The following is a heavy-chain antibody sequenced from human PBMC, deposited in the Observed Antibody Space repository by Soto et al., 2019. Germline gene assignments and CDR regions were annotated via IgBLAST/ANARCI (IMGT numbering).Heavy chain of an antibody. D-gene: IGHD4-17*01. CDR1: GYIFNSFG. CDR2: ISAYTGNT. J-gene: IGHJ4*02. Sequence: QVQLVQSGGEVKKPGASVKVSCKASGYIFNSFGISWVRQAPGQGREWMGWISAYTGNTKYAQNFQGXXTXTXXRSTSTAYMELRSLRSDDTAVYYCARRWTTGEIDYWGQGTLVTVSS. CDR3: ARRWTTGEIDY. V-gene: IGHV1-18*01.